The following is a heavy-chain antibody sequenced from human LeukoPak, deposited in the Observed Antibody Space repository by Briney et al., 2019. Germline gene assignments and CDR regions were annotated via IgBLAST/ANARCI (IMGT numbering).Heavy chain of an antibody. Sequence: ASVKVSCKASGYAFTGYYMHWVRQAPGQGPEWMGWINPNSGGTNYAQKFQGRVTMTRDTSISTAYMELNRLRSDDTAVYYCARWFGSGSYDYWGQGTLVTVSS. J-gene: IGHJ4*02. CDR1: GYAFTGYY. CDR3: ARWFGSGSYDY. V-gene: IGHV1-2*02. D-gene: IGHD3-10*01. CDR2: INPNSGGT.